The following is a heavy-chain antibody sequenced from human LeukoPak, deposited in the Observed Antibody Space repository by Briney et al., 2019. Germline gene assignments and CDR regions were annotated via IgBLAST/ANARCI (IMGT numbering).Heavy chain of an antibody. D-gene: IGHD5-18*01. J-gene: IGHJ4*02. Sequence: SETLSLTCTVSGGSITSYYWSWIRQPPGKGLEWIGHIYYSGSTDYNPSLKSRVTISIDTSKNQFSLRLSSVTAADTAVYYCARGAAGYSYGWGQGTLVTVSS. V-gene: IGHV4-59*01. CDR2: IYYSGST. CDR1: GGSITSYY. CDR3: ARGAAGYSYG.